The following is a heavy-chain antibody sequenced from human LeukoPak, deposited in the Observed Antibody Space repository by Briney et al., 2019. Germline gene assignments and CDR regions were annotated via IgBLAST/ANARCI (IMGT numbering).Heavy chain of an antibody. Sequence: QAGGSLRLSCAASGFTFSSYAMSWVRQAPGKGLEWVSAISGSGGSTYYADSVKGRFTISRDNSKNTLYLQMNSLRAEDTAVYYCARFYCSSTSCQLPGRVGHWFDPWGQGTLVTVSS. CDR3: ARFYCSSTSCQLPGRVGHWFDP. CDR1: GFTFSSYA. J-gene: IGHJ5*02. D-gene: IGHD2-2*01. CDR2: ISGSGGST. V-gene: IGHV3-23*01.